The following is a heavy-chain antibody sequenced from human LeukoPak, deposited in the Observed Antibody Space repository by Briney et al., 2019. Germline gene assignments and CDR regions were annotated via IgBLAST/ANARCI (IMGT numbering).Heavy chain of an antibody. CDR3: ARDLLARQFAFDI. Sequence: GGSLRLSCAASGFSFRTYTMNWVRQAPGKGLEWVSAITGSGGRTYYADSVKGRFTISRDNSKNTLYLQMNSLRAEDTAVYYCARDLLARQFAFDIWGQGTMVTVSS. CDR2: ITGSGGRT. D-gene: IGHD3-3*02. V-gene: IGHV3-23*01. J-gene: IGHJ3*02. CDR1: GFSFRTYT.